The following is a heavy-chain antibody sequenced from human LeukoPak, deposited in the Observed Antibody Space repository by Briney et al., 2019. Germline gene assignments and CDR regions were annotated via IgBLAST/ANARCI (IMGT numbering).Heavy chain of an antibody. V-gene: IGHV3-33*01. Sequence: GRSLRLSCAASGFTFSSYGIHWVRQAPGKGLEWVAVIWYDGSNKYYADSVKGRFTISRDNSKNTLYLQMNSLRAEDTAVYYCARDGATVTTPGGWNWFDPWGQGTLVTASS. CDR1: GFTFSSYG. D-gene: IGHD4-17*01. CDR3: ARDGATVTTPGGWNWFDP. CDR2: IWYDGSNK. J-gene: IGHJ5*02.